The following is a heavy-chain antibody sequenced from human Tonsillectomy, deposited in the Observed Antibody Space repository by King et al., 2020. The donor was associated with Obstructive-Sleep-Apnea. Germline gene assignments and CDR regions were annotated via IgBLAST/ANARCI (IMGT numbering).Heavy chain of an antibody. CDR2: IYYIGST. CDR1: GGSIRTYY. J-gene: IGHJ4*02. V-gene: IGHV4-59*08. CDR3: ARGGYYYFDY. D-gene: IGHD3-22*01. Sequence: VQLQESGPGLVKPSETLSLTCTVSGGSIRTYYLNWIRQPPGKGLEWIGYIYYIGSTNSTPSHKSRVTMSVETSKNQFSLNLCSVTAADTAVYYCARGGYYYFDYWGQGTLATVSS.